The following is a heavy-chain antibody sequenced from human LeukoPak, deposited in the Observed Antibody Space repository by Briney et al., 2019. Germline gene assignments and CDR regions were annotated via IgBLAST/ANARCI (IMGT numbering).Heavy chain of an antibody. V-gene: IGHV4-34*01. Sequence: SDTLSLTCAVYGGSFSGYYWSWIRQPPGKGLEWIGEINHSGSTNYNPSLKSRVTISVDTSKNQFSLKLSSVTAADTAVYYCARSLAAATNWGQGTLVTVSS. CDR3: ARSLAAATN. J-gene: IGHJ4*02. D-gene: IGHD6-13*01. CDR1: GGSFSGYY. CDR2: INHSGST.